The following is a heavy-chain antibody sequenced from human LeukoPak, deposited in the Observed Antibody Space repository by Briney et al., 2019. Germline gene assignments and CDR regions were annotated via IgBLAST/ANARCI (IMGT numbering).Heavy chain of an antibody. Sequence: GGSLRLSCAASGFTFSSYAMHWVRQAPGKGLEWVAVISYDGSNKYYADSVKGRFTISRDNSKNTLYLQMNSLRAEDTAVYYCGKKNYGSGSLGYYYYGMDVWGKGPPVPVSS. CDR2: ISYDGSNK. CDR3: GKKNYGSGSLGYYYYGMDV. V-gene: IGHV3-30*04. J-gene: IGHJ6*04. D-gene: IGHD3-10*01. CDR1: GFTFSSYA.